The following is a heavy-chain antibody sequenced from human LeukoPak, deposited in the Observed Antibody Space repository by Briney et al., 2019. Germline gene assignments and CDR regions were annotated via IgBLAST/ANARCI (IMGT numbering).Heavy chain of an antibody. CDR3: ATDQGSDDFWSGYYNWFDP. V-gene: IGHV4-61*02. Sequence: SETLSLTCTVSGGSISSGSYYWSWIRQPAGKGLEWIGRIYTSGSTNYNPSLKSRVTISVDTSKNQFSLKLSSVTAADTAVYYCATDQGSDDFWSGYYNWFDPWGQGTLVTVSS. CDR2: IYTSGST. D-gene: IGHD3-3*01. CDR1: GGSISSGSYY. J-gene: IGHJ5*02.